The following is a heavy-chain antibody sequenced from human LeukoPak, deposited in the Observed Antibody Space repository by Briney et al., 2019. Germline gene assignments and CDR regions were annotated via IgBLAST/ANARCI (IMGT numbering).Heavy chain of an antibody. CDR2: INPNSGNR. V-gene: IGHV1-8*03. CDR3: ARVDGSPDY. J-gene: IGHJ4*02. D-gene: IGHD2-15*01. CDR1: GGTFSSYA. Sequence: ASVKVSCKASGGTFSSYAISWVRQATGQGLEWMGWINPNSGNRGYAQKFQGRVTITGDTSISTAYMELSSLRSEDTAVYYCARVDGSPDYWGQGTLVTVSS.